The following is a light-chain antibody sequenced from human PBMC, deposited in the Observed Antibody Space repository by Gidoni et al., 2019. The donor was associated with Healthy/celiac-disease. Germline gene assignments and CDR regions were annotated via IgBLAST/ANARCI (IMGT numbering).Light chain of an antibody. J-gene: IGLJ1*01. CDR2: GNS. CDR3: QSYDSSLSGYV. Sequence: QSVLTQPPSVSGAPGQRVTISCTGSSSNIGAGYDVHWYQQLPGTAPNRLIYGNSNRPSGVPDRFSGSKSGTSASLAITGLQAEDEADYYCQSYDSSLSGYVFGTGTKVTV. V-gene: IGLV1-40*01. CDR1: SSNIGAGYD.